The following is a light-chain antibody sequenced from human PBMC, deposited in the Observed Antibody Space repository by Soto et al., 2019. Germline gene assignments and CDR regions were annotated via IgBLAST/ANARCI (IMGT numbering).Light chain of an antibody. V-gene: IGKV3-11*01. J-gene: IGKJ5*01. CDR2: DAS. CDR3: QQRSNWPLIT. Sequence: EIVLTQSPATLSLSPGERATLSCRASQRVSSYLAWYQQKPGQAPRLLIYDASNRATGIPARFGGSGSGSDFSLTISSLEPEDFAVYYCQQRSNWPLITFGQGTRLEIK. CDR1: QRVSSY.